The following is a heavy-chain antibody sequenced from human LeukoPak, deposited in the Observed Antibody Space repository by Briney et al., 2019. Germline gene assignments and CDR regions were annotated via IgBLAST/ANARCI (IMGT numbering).Heavy chain of an antibody. D-gene: IGHD2-8*01. V-gene: IGHV4-34*01. CDR2: INHSGST. Sequence: SETLSLTCAVYGGSFSGYYWSWIRQPPGKGLEWIGEINHSGSTNYNPSLKSRVTISVDTSKNQFSLKLSSVTAADTAVYYCARDWDAISNYWGQGTLVTVSS. CDR3: ARDWDAISNY. CDR1: GGSFSGYY. J-gene: IGHJ4*02.